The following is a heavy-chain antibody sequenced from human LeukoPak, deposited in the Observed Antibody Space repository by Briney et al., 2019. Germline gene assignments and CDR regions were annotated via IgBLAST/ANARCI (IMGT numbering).Heavy chain of an antibody. CDR2: ISSSGNTI. V-gene: IGHV3-11*01. CDR3: ARGSGWYENDF. J-gene: IGHJ4*02. D-gene: IGHD6-19*01. Sequence: TGGSLRLSCADSGFTFSDYHMSWIRQAPGKGLEWVSYISSSGNTIYYGDSVKGRFTISRDNAKRSLYLQMNSLRAEDTAVYYCARGSGWYENDFWGQGTLVTVSS. CDR1: GFTFSDYH.